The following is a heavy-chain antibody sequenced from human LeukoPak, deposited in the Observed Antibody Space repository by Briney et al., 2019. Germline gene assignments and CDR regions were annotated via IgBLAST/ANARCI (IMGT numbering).Heavy chain of an antibody. J-gene: IGHJ4*02. CDR3: ARTYLEWELPPDY. CDR2: IKQDGSEK. V-gene: IGHV3-7*01. CDR1: GFTFSSYW. D-gene: IGHD1-26*01. Sequence: GGSLRLSCAASGFTFSSYWMSWVRQAPGKGLEWVANIKQDGSEKYYVDSVKGRFTISRDNAKNSLYLQMNSLRAEDTAVYYFARTYLEWELPPDYWGQGTLVTVSS.